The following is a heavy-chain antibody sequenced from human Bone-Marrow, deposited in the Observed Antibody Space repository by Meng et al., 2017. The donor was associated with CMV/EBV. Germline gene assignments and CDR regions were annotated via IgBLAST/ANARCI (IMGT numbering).Heavy chain of an antibody. D-gene: IGHD6-13*01. Sequence: GGSLRLSCAASGFTFSDYYMNWIRQAPGKGLEWVSYISSSGSTIYYADSVKGRFTISRDNAKNSLYLQMNSLRAEDTAVYYCAREGGIAAAIDYYGMDVWGQGTTVTVSS. J-gene: IGHJ6*02. CDR2: ISSSGSTI. CDR1: GFTFSDYY. CDR3: AREGGIAAAIDYYGMDV. V-gene: IGHV3-11*04.